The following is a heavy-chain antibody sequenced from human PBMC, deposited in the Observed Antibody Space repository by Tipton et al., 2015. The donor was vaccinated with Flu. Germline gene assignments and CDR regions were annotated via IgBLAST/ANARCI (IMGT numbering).Heavy chain of an antibody. V-gene: IGHV4-38-2*02. D-gene: IGHD4-11*01. CDR2: IHYSGSP. CDR1: GDSMRSDYF. J-gene: IGHJ5*02. Sequence: LRLSCTVSGDSMRSDYFWAWIRQAPGKGLEWIGNIHYSGSPHYNPSLKSRVTITVDTSKNQFSLRLTSMTAADTALYHCARRDYSTYVSDPKNRFDPWGQGTLVTVSS. CDR3: ARRDYSTYVSDPKNRFDP.